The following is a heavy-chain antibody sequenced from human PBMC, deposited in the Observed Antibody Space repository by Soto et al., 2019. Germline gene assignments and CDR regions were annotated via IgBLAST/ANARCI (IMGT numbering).Heavy chain of an antibody. Sequence: SVKVSCKASGGTFSSYAISWVRQAPRQGLEWMGGIIPIFGTANYAQKFQGRVTITADESTSTAYMELSSLRSEDTAVYYCARDLSYYYDSSGYWGQGTLVTVSS. J-gene: IGHJ4*02. CDR2: IIPIFGTA. V-gene: IGHV1-69*13. CDR3: ARDLSYYYDSSGY. CDR1: GGTFSSYA. D-gene: IGHD3-22*01.